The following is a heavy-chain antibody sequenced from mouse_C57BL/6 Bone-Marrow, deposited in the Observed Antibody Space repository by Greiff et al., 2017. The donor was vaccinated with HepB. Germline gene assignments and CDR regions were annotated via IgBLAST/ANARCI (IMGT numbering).Heavy chain of an antibody. CDR3: ARGGGTGTGFAY. Sequence: EVKLVESGGGLVKPGGSLKLSCAASGFTFSSYAMSWVRQTPEKRLEWVATISDGGSYTYYPDNVKGRFTISRDNAKNNLYLQMSHLKSEDTAMYYCARGGGTGTGFAYWGQGTLVTVSA. CDR2: ISDGGSYT. CDR1: GFTFSSYA. D-gene: IGHD4-1*01. V-gene: IGHV5-4*03. J-gene: IGHJ3*01.